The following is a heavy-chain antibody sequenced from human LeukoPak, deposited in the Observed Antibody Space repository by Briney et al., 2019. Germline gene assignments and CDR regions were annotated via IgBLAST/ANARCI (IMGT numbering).Heavy chain of an antibody. J-gene: IGHJ6*03. V-gene: IGHV1-2*02. Sequence: ASVKVSCKASGYTFTGYYMHWVRQAPGQGLEWMGWINPNSGGTNYAQKFQGRVAMTRDTSISTAYMELSRLRSGDTAVYYCARDSGFYYDSSGLYCYYCMDVWGKGTTVTISS. CDR2: INPNSGGT. CDR3: ARDSGFYYDSSGLYCYYCMDV. CDR1: GYTFTGYY. D-gene: IGHD3-22*01.